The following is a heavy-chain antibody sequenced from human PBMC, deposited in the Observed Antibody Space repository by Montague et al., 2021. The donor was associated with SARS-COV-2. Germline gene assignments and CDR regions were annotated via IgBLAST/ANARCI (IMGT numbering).Heavy chain of an antibody. Sequence: SETLSLTCTASGGSIDNYFWSWIRQPPGKGLEWIGYIYNSGSTNYNPPLKSRVTMSGDTSNNQFSLKLSSVTAADTAMYYCALSLGYFDWADAFDVWGQGKMVIVSS. J-gene: IGHJ3*01. D-gene: IGHD3-9*01. CDR1: GGSIDNYF. V-gene: IGHV4-59*13. CDR3: ALSLGYFDWADAFDV. CDR2: IYNSGST.